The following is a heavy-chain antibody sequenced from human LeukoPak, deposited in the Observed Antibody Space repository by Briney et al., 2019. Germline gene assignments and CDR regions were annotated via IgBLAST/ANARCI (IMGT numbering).Heavy chain of an antibody. D-gene: IGHD3-10*01. CDR3: TTDSPTSYGPGSYSYDDY. CDR2: IKSKNDGGTT. CDR1: GFTISNAW. J-gene: IGHJ4*02. V-gene: IGHV3-15*01. Sequence: AGTLTLSCAASGFTISNAWMSWVRQAPGQGLEWVGRIKSKNDGGTTDYAAPVKCSFTISRDDSKNTLYLQMNSLKTEETAVYYCTTDSPTSYGPGSYSYDDYWGQGTLVTVSS.